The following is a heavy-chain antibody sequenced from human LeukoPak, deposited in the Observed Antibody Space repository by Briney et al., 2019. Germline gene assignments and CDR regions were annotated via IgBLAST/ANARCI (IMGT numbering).Heavy chain of an antibody. J-gene: IGHJ4*02. D-gene: IGHD5-12*01. CDR1: GFTFSSYW. V-gene: IGHV3-7*01. CDR3: ARSSGYPGY. CDR2: IKQDGSEK. Sequence: GGSLRLSCGVSGFTFSSYWMSWVRQAPGKGLEWVANIKQDGSEKYYVDSVKGRFTISRDNAKKSLYLEMNSLRAEDTAVYYCARSSGYPGYWGQGTLVNVSS.